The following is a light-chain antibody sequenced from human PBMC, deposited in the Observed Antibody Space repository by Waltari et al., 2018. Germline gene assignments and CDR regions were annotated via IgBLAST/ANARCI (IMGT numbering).Light chain of an antibody. J-gene: IGKJ1*01. CDR1: QSISSW. Sequence: DIQMTQSPSTLSASVGDRVNITCRASQSISSWLAWYQQKPGKAPKILIYKASSLESGVPSRFSGSGSGTEFTLTISSLQPDDFATYYCQQYNSYAWTFGQGTKVEIK. CDR2: KAS. V-gene: IGKV1-5*03. CDR3: QQYNSYAWT.